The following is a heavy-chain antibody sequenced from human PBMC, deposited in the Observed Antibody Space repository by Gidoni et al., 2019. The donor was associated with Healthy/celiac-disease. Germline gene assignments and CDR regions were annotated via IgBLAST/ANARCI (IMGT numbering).Heavy chain of an antibody. CDR3: AKGTGYYYGSGTPRGFDY. CDR1: GFTFSSYA. V-gene: IGHV3-23*01. D-gene: IGHD3-10*01. CDR2: ISGSGGST. Sequence: EVQLLESGGGLVQPGGSLRLSCAASGFTFSSYAMGWVRQAPGKGLEWVSSISGSGGSTYYADSVKGRFTISRDNSKNTLYLQMNSLRAEDTAVYYCAKGTGYYYGSGTPRGFDYWGQGTLVTVSS. J-gene: IGHJ4*02.